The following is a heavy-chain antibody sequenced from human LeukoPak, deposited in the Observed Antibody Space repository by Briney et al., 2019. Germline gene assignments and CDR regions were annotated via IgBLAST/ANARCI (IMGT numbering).Heavy chain of an antibody. CDR3: ARGCRTPTTVTTPDAFDI. CDR2: INSDGSST. V-gene: IGHV3-74*01. J-gene: IGHJ3*02. Sequence: GGSLRLSCAASGFTFSSYWMHWVRQAPGKGLVWVSRINSDGSSTSYADSVKGRFTISRDNAKNTLYLQMNSLRAEDAAVYYCARGCRTPTTVTTPDAFDIWGQGTMVTVSS. D-gene: IGHD4-17*01. CDR1: GFTFSSYW.